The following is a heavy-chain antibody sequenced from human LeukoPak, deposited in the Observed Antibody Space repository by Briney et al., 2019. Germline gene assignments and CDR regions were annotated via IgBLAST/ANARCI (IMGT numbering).Heavy chain of an antibody. D-gene: IGHD6-19*01. CDR1: GGSISSYY. J-gene: IGHJ4*02. CDR2: IYYSGST. CDR3: ARQLRGEAVTGHLQPFVD. V-gene: IGHV4-59*08. Sequence: PETLSLSCTVSGGSISSYYSNWIRQPPGKGLEWIGYIYYSGSTNYNPSLKSRVTISVDTSKNQFSLMRSSVIAADTAVYFCARQLRGEAVTGHLQPFVDWGRETLVTVSS.